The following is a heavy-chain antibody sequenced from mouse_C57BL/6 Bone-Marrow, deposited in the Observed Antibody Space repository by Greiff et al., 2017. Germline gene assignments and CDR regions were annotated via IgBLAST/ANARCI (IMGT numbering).Heavy chain of an antibody. Sequence: EVQLVESGGGLVKPGGSLKLSCAASGFTFSSYAMSWVRQTPEKRLEWVATISDGGSYTYYPDNVKGRFTISRDNAKNNLYLQMSHLKSEDTAMYYCARRIYDGYYDAGLDYWGQGTTLTVAS. CDR2: ISDGGSYT. CDR1: GFTFSSYA. J-gene: IGHJ2*01. V-gene: IGHV5-4*01. CDR3: ARRIYDGYYDAGLDY. D-gene: IGHD2-3*01.